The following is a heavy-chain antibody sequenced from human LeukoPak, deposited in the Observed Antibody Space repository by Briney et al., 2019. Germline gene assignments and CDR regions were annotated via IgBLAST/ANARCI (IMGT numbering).Heavy chain of an antibody. V-gene: IGHV3-21*01. CDR3: ARAAGREYCSGGSCYDGDTAMVTLAY. CDR1: GFTFSSYS. D-gene: IGHD2-15*01. J-gene: IGHJ4*02. Sequence: GGSLRLSCAASGFTFSSYSMNWVRQAPGKGLEWVSSISSSSSYIYYADSVKGRFTISRDNSKNTLYLQMNSLRAEDTAVYYCARAAGREYCSGGSCYDGDTAMVTLAYWGQGTLVTVSS. CDR2: ISSSSSYI.